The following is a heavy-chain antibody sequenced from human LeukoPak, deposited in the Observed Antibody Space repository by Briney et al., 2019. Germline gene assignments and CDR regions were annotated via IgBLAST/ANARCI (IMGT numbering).Heavy chain of an antibody. CDR1: GFSFSGHW. CDR2: ISPTGSTT. CDR3: ARGPNSNWSGLDF. J-gene: IGHJ4*02. V-gene: IGHV3-74*01. Sequence: QPGGPLRLSCIASGFSFSGHWMHWARQLPGKGLVWVSRISPTGSTTSYADSVKGRFTVSRDNAKNTLYLQVNNLRAEDTAVYYCARGPNSNWSGLDFWGQGTLLTVSS. D-gene: IGHD6-6*01.